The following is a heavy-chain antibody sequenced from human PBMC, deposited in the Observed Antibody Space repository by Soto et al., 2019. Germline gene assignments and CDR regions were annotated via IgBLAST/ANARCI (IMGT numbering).Heavy chain of an antibody. CDR2: ISYDGTNK. CDR3: AKAAGDDWYFDL. D-gene: IGHD7-27*01. J-gene: IGHJ2*01. CDR1: GFTFSSYG. V-gene: IGHV3-30*18. Sequence: QVQLVESGGGVVQPGRSLRLSCAASGFTFSSYGMHWVRQAPGKGLEWVAVISYDGTNKDHADSVKGRFTISRDNSKNTPYLQMTSLRAEDTAVYYWAKAAGDDWYFDLWCRGTLVTVSS.